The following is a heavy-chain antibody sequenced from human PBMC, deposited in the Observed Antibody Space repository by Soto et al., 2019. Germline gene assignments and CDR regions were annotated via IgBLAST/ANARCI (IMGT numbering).Heavy chain of an antibody. CDR1: GFSLSTSGMC. CDR2: IDWDDDK. Sequence: ASGPTLVNPTQTLTLTCTFSGFSLSTSGMCVSWIRQPPGKALEWLALIDWDDDKYYSTSLKTRLTISKDTSKNQVVLTMTNMDPVDTATYYCARIRRVRGVIAPNLFDYRGQGTLVTVSS. D-gene: IGHD3-10*01. CDR3: ARIRRVRGVIAPNLFDY. J-gene: IGHJ4*02. V-gene: IGHV2-70*01.